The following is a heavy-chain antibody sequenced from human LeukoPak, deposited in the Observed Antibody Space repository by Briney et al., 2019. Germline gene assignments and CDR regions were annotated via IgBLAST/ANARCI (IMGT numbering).Heavy chain of an antibody. J-gene: IGHJ4*02. Sequence: PGRSLRLSFAASGFTFSNCGMHWVRQAPGKGLEWVAVMWYDGSNKYYADSVKGRFTISRDNSKNTLYLQMNSLRAEDTAVYYCARDSGPEYYGSGSYYPYWGQGTLVTVSS. CDR1: GFTFSNCG. CDR2: MWYDGSNK. D-gene: IGHD3-10*01. CDR3: ARDSGPEYYGSGSYYPY. V-gene: IGHV3-33*01.